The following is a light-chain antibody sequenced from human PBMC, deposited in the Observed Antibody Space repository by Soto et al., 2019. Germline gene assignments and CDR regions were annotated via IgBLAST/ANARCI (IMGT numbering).Light chain of an antibody. CDR2: DAS. J-gene: IGKJ1*01. Sequence: EIVLTQSPATLSLSPGERATLSCRASQSVNNYLAWYQQKPGQAPRLLIYDASNRATGIPPRFSGSGSGTDFTLTISNLEPEESSVYSCEQRSDWSTCGPGPEVDIK. V-gene: IGKV3-11*01. CDR3: EQRSDWST. CDR1: QSVNNY.